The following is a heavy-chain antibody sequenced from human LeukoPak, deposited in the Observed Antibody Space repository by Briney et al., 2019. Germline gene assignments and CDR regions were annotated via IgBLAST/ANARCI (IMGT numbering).Heavy chain of an antibody. CDR3: ARDLDYSGRYSNAFDI. Sequence: GASVKVSCKASGGTFSSYAISWVRQAPGQGLEWMGGIIPIFGTANYAQKFQGRVTITADESTSTAYMELSSLRSEDTAVYYCARDLDYSGRYSNAFDIWGQGTMVTVSS. CDR1: GGTFSSYA. V-gene: IGHV1-69*13. CDR2: IIPIFGTA. D-gene: IGHD1-26*01. J-gene: IGHJ3*02.